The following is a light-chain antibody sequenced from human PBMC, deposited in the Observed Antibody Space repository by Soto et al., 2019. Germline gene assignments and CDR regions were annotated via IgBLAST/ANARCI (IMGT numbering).Light chain of an antibody. Sequence: QSALTQPRSVSGSPGQSVTISCTGTSSDVGGYNYVSWYQQHPGKAPKVMIYDVSKRPSGVPDRFSGSKSGNTASLTISGLQAEDEADYYCCSYAGSYTFTYVFGTGTKVTVL. CDR1: SSDVGGYNY. V-gene: IGLV2-11*01. J-gene: IGLJ1*01. CDR2: DVS. CDR3: CSYAGSYTFTYV.